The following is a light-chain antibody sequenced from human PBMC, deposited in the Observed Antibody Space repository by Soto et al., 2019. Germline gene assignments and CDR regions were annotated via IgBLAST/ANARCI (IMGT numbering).Light chain of an antibody. CDR1: QSVTSSY. J-gene: IGKJ1*01. V-gene: IGKV3-20*01. Sequence: EIVLTHSPGTLSLSPGERATLSCRASQSVTSSYLAWYQQKPGQAPRRLIYGASIRATGIPDRFSGSGSGRDLALTISRLEPEDFALYFCQQYHSSQLTLGQGTKVDIK. CDR3: QQYHSSQLT. CDR2: GAS.